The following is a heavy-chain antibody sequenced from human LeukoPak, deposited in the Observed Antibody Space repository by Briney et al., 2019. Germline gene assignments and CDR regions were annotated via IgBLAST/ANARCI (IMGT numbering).Heavy chain of an antibody. CDR3: ARVGAVAGTSSDY. J-gene: IGHJ4*02. CDR1: GYTFTSYG. D-gene: IGHD6-19*01. V-gene: IGHV1-18*01. Sequence: VASVKVSCKASGYTFTSYGISWVRQAPGQGLEWMGWISAYNGNTNYAQKLQGRVTMTTDTSTSTAHMELRSLRSDDTAVYYCARVGAVAGTSSDYWGQGTMVTVSS. CDR2: ISAYNGNT.